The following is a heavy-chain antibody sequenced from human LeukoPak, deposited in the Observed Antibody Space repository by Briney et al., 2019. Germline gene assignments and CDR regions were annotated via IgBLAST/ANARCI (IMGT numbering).Heavy chain of an antibody. CDR3: AREIAARPDY. CDR2: IYTSGST. V-gene: IGHV4-61*02. Sequence: SETLSLTCTVSGGSISSGSYYWSWIRQPAGKGLEWIGRIYTSGSTNYNPSLKGRVTISVDTSKNQFSLKLSSVTAADTAVYYCAREIAARPDYWGQGTLVTVSS. J-gene: IGHJ4*02. D-gene: IGHD6-6*01. CDR1: GGSISSGSYY.